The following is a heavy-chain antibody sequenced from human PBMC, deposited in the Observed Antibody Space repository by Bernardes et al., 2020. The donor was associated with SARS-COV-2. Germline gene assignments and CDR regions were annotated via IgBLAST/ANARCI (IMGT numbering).Heavy chain of an antibody. CDR1: GFTFSSYS. D-gene: IGHD3-9*01. CDR2: ISSSSSYI. Sequence: GGSLTLSCAASGFTFSSYSMNWVRQAPGKGLEWVSSISSSSSYIYYADSVKGRFTISRDNAKNSLYLQMNSLRAEDTAVYYCARSSELRYFDWLGGPYYFDYWGQGTLVTVSS. CDR3: ARSSELRYFDWLGGPYYFDY. J-gene: IGHJ4*02. V-gene: IGHV3-21*01.